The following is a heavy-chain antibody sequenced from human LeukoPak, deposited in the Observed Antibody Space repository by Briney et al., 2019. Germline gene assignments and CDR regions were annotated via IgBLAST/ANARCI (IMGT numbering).Heavy chain of an antibody. J-gene: IGHJ6*03. CDR1: GYTFNNYD. Sequence: ASVKVSCKASGYTFNNYDVNWVRQASGQGLEWMGWVNPKSGNTGYAQSFQGRVTMTRNTSISTAYMELSSLGSEDTAVYYCARGPRVRGVQLYMDVWGKGTTVTVSS. V-gene: IGHV1-8*01. CDR2: VNPKSGNT. D-gene: IGHD3-10*01. CDR3: ARGPRVRGVQLYMDV.